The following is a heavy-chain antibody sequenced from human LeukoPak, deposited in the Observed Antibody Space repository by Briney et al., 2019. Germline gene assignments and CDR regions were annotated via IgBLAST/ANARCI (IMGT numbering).Heavy chain of an antibody. D-gene: IGHD4-23*01. Sequence: ASVKVSCKASGFTFTGYYFHWVRQAPGQALEWMGWVNPNTGGTNYAQMFQGRVTMTRDTSISTAYMELSRLTSDDTAVYYCARDSYGGNWSLGYWGQGTLVTVSS. CDR1: GFTFTGYY. J-gene: IGHJ4*02. CDR3: ARDSYGGNWSLGY. V-gene: IGHV1-2*02. CDR2: VNPNTGGT.